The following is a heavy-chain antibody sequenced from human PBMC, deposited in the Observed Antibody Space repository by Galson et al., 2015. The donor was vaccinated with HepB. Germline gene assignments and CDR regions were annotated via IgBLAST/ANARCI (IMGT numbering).Heavy chain of an antibody. CDR3: APGGSYSDLFDY. CDR2: ISSSSSYI. V-gene: IGHV3-21*01. J-gene: IGHJ4*02. D-gene: IGHD1-26*01. Sequence: SLRLSCAASGFTFSSYSMNWVRQAPGKGLEWVSSISSSSSYIYYADSVKGRFTISRDNAKSSLYLQMNSLRAEDTAVYYCAPGGSYSDLFDYWGQGTLVTVSS. CDR1: GFTFSSYS.